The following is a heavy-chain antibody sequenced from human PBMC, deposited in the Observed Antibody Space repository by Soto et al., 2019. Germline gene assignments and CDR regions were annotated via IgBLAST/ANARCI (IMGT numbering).Heavy chain of an antibody. D-gene: IGHD6-13*01. V-gene: IGHV1-3*01. Sequence: QVQLVQSGAEVKKPGASVMLSCKASGYTFTTYTMNWVRQAPGQRLEWMGWINPDNGNTKSSQKFHDRVIITRDTSASTAYMELRSLRSEDTAVYYCARGIATGQLDPWGQGTLVIVSS. CDR3: ARGIATGQLDP. CDR1: GYTFTTYT. J-gene: IGHJ5*02. CDR2: INPDNGNT.